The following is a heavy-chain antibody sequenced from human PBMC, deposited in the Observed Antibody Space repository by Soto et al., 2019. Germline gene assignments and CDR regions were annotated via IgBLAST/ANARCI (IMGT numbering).Heavy chain of an antibody. CDR1: GGSFSGYY. Sequence: QVQLQQWGAGLLKPSETLSLTCAVYGGSFSGYYWSWIRQPPGKGLEWMGEINHSGSTNYNPSLKSRVTILVDTSKNQFSLKLSSVTAADTAVYYCARVGMRSYYDFWRGELYYYYMDVWGKGTTVTVSS. J-gene: IGHJ6*03. CDR2: INHSGST. V-gene: IGHV4-34*01. CDR3: ARVGMRSYYDFWRGELYYYYMDV. D-gene: IGHD3-3*01.